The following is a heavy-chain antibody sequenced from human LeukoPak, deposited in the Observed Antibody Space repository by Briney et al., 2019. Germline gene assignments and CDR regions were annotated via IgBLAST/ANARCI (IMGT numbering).Heavy chain of an antibody. J-gene: IGHJ3*02. CDR2: ISGSGGST. CDR3: AKDPNYYGSGNAFDI. V-gene: IGHV3-23*01. CDR1: GFTFSSYA. D-gene: IGHD3-10*01. Sequence: PGGPLRLSCAASGFTFSSYAMSWVRQAPGKGLEWVSAISGSGGSTYYADSVKGRFTISRDNSKNTLYLQMNSLRAEDTAVYYCAKDPNYYGSGNAFDIWGQGTMVTVSS.